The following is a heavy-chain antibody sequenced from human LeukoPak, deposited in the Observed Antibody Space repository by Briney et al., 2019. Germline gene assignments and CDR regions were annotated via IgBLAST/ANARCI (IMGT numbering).Heavy chain of an antibody. V-gene: IGHV3-49*01. Sequence: GGSLRLSCTASGFTFGDYAMSWIRQAPGKGLEWVGFIRSKAYGETADYAASVKGRFTISRDGSKAIAYLQMNSLKTEDTAVYHCTRDRGAYNLYDYWGQGTLVTVSS. J-gene: IGHJ4*02. CDR1: GFTFGDYA. D-gene: IGHD1-1*01. CDR2: IRSKAYGETA. CDR3: TRDRGAYNLYDY.